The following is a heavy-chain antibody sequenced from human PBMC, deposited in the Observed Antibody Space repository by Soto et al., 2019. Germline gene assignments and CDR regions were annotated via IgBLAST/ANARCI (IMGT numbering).Heavy chain of an antibody. V-gene: IGHV3-23*01. CDR3: AKAYTYYYDSSGYQLRGPFDY. CDR2: ISGSGGST. CDR1: GFSFSSYA. Sequence: WGFLRVSCAASGFSFSSYAMSWVRQAPGKGLEWVSAISGSGGSTYYADSVKGRFTISRDNSKNTLYLQMNSLRAEDTAVYYCAKAYTYYYDSSGYQLRGPFDYWGQGTLVTVSS. D-gene: IGHD3-22*01. J-gene: IGHJ4*02.